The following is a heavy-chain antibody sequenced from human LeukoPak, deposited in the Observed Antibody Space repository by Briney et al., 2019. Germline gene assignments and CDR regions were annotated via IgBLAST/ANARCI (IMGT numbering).Heavy chain of an antibody. CDR2: IKQDGSEK. Sequence: GGSLRLSRAASGFTLSSYWMSWVRQAPGKGLEWVANIKQDGSEKYYVDSVKGRFTISRDNAKNSLYLQMNSLRAEDTAVYYCASSLGTIDYWGQGTLVTVSS. CDR3: ASSLGTIDY. V-gene: IGHV3-7*01. J-gene: IGHJ4*02. CDR1: GFTLSSYW. D-gene: IGHD7-27*01.